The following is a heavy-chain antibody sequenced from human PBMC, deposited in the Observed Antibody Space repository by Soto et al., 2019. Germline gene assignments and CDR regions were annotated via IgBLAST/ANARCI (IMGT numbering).Heavy chain of an antibody. D-gene: IGHD2-8*02. CDR3: ARDGTVEYPFGMDV. Sequence: PSETLSLTXTVSGGSISSGDYYWSWIRQPPGKGLEWIGYVYYSGSTYYNPSLKSRVTISVDTSKNQFSLKLSSVTAADTAVYYCARDGTVEYPFGMDVWGQGTTVTVSS. J-gene: IGHJ6*02. CDR2: VYYSGST. V-gene: IGHV4-30-4*01. CDR1: GGSISSGDYY.